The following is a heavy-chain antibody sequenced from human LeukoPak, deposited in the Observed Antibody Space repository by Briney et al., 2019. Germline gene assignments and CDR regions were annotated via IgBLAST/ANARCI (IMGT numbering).Heavy chain of an antibody. V-gene: IGHV1-18*01. D-gene: IGHD6-6*01. CDR1: GYTFTSYG. CDR3: ARVPLGAARRRDYYYYYYMDV. J-gene: IGHJ6*03. Sequence: GASVKVSCKASGYTFTSYGISWVRQAPGQGLEWMGWISAYNGNTNYAQKLQGRVTMTTDTSTSTAYMELRSLRSDDTAVYYCARVPLGAARRRDYYYYYYMDVWGKGTTVTVSS. CDR2: ISAYNGNT.